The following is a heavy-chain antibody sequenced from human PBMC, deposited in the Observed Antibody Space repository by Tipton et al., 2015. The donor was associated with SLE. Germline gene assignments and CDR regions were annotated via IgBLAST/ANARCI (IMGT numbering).Heavy chain of an antibody. V-gene: IGHV4-59*11. CDR2: ISDSGIT. J-gene: IGHJ6*03. Sequence: LRLSCSVSGASISSHYWTWIRQPPGKGLEWIGYISDSGITNYNPSLKSRVAISIDTSENQFSLNLSSVTAADTALYYCARVLGSRYCTNGVCTSPYYFYYYMDVWGRGTSVTVSS. D-gene: IGHD2-8*01. CDR1: GASISSHY. CDR3: ARVLGSRYCTNGVCTSPYYFYYYMDV.